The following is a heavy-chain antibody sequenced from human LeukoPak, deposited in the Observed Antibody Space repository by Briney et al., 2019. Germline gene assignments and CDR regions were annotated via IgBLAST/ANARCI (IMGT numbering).Heavy chain of an antibody. Sequence: PGGSLRLSCAASGFTFSSYAKHWVRQAPGKGLEWVAVISYDGSNKYYAESVKGRITISRDNSKNTLYLQMNSLRAEDTAVYYCARASCYCSGGSCYAQCGMDVWGQGTTVTVSS. CDR1: GFTFSSYA. J-gene: IGHJ6*02. D-gene: IGHD2-15*01. V-gene: IGHV3-30*04. CDR2: ISYDGSNK. CDR3: ARASCYCSGGSCYAQCGMDV.